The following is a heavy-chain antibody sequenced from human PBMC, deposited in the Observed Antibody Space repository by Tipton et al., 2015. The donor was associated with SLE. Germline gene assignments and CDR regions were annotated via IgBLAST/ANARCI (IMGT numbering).Heavy chain of an antibody. Sequence: TLSLTCIVSGGSISSGSYFWSWIRQPAGKGPEWIGHIRTSGSTTYNPSLQSRVTISLDTFKNHFSLKLSSVTAADTAVYYCARNPGYWGQGTLVTVSS. J-gene: IGHJ4*02. CDR1: GGSISSGSYF. CDR3: ARNPGY. CDR2: IRTSGST. V-gene: IGHV4-61*09.